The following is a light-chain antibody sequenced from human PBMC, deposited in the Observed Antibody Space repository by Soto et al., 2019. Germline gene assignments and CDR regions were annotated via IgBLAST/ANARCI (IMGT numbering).Light chain of an antibody. CDR1: QSVRSN. V-gene: IGKV3-15*01. CDR3: QEYNDEPFT. CDR2: GAS. Sequence: EIVMTQSPATLSVSPGEGATLSCRASQSVRSNVAWYQQRPGQAPRLLIFGASTRATGIPARFSGSGSATKFTLTINSLQSEDFAVYYCQEYNDEPFTFGPGTKVDVK. J-gene: IGKJ3*01.